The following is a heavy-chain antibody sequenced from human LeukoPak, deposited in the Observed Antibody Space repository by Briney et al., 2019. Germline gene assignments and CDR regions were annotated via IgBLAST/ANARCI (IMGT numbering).Heavy chain of an antibody. CDR3: ARSWELPEADY. V-gene: IGHV1-46*01. Sequence: GASVKVSCKASGYTFTSYNMHWVRQAPGQGLEWMGIISPSGGSTNYAQQFQGRVTMTRDTSTSTAYMELRSLRSDDTAVYYCARSWELPEADYWGQGTLVTVSS. CDR1: GYTFTSYN. CDR2: ISPSGGST. J-gene: IGHJ4*02. D-gene: IGHD1-26*01.